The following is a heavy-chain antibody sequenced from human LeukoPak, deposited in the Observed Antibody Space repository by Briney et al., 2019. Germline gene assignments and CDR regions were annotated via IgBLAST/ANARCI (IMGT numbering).Heavy chain of an antibody. CDR2: INHSGST. CDR1: GGSFSGYY. D-gene: IGHD4-4*01. CDR3: SLKFTVTTSPYYFDY. Sequence: SETLSLTCAVYGGSFSGYYWSWIRQPPGKGLEWIGEINHSGSTNYNPSLKSRVTISVDTSKNQFSLKLSSVTAADTAVYYCSLKFTVTTSPYYFDYWGQGTLVTVSS. V-gene: IGHV4-34*01. J-gene: IGHJ4*02.